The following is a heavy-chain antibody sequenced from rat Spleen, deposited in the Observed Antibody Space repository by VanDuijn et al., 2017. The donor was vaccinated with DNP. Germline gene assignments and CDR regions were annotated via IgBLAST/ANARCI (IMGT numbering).Heavy chain of an antibody. V-gene: IGHV5S10*01. CDR1: GFSFNNYN. J-gene: IGHJ2*01. CDR2: ISYDGSKT. CDR3: TTDIDYFHY. Sequence: EVHLVESGGGLVQPGRSLKLSCAASGFSFNNYNMAWVRQVPKKGLEWVTTISYDGSKTYYRNSVEGRFSISRDNAKNTLYLQMDSLRSEDTATYYCTTDIDYFHYWGQGVMVTVSS.